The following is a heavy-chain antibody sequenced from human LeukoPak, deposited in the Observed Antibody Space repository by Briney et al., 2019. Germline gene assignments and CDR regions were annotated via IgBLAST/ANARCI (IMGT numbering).Heavy chain of an antibody. J-gene: IGHJ1*01. D-gene: IGHD3-3*02. V-gene: IGHV4-4*07. Sequence: SGTLSLTCTVAGGSISSYYWSWIRQPAGKGLEWIGRIYTSGSTNYNPSLKSRVTMSVDTSKNQFSLKLSSVTAADTAVYYCGSTSIIYFKHWAQGTLVTVSS. CDR3: GSTSIIYFKH. CDR2: IYTSGST. CDR1: GGSISSYY.